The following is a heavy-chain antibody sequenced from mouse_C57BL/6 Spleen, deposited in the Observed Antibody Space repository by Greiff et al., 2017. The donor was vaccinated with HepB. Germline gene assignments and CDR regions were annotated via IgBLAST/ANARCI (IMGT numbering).Heavy chain of an antibody. D-gene: IGHD2-4*01. CDR2: IYPGDGDT. CDR1: GYAFSSSW. CDR3: ARWGYDYPG. J-gene: IGHJ1*03. V-gene: IGHV1-82*01. Sequence: VQLQQSGPELVKPGASVKISCKASGYAFSSSWMNWVKQRPGKGLEWIGRIYPGDGDTNYNGKFKGKATLTADKSSSTAYMQLSSLTSEDSAVYLCARWGYDYPGWGTGTTVTVSS.